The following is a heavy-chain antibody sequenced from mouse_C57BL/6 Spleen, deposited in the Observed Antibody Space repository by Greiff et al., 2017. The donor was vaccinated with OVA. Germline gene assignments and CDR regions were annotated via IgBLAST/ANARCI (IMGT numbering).Heavy chain of an antibody. D-gene: IGHD2-5*01. Sequence: VKLQESGPGLVQPSQSLSITCTVSGFSLTSYGVHWVRQSPGKGLEWLGVIWRGGSTDYNAAFMSRLSITKDNSKSQVFFKMNSLQADDTAIYYCAKKDSNYYYAMDYWGQGTSVTVSS. CDR2: IWRGGST. V-gene: IGHV2-5*01. CDR3: AKKDSNYYYAMDY. J-gene: IGHJ4*01. CDR1: GFSLTSYG.